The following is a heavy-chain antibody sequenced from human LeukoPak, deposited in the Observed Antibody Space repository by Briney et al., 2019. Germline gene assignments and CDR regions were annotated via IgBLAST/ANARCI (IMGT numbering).Heavy chain of an antibody. V-gene: IGHV3-15*01. Sequence: GGSLRLSCTASGFSLSKVWMSWVRQAPGQGLEWVGHIKTKTDGGTTEYIAPVRGRFTISRDDSGDTLYLQMNSLKIEDTAVYYCTTVDYGDLTPAASSDYWGQGTLVTVSS. CDR1: GFSLSKVW. CDR3: TTVDYGDLTPAASSDY. J-gene: IGHJ4*02. CDR2: IKTKTDGGTT. D-gene: IGHD4-17*01.